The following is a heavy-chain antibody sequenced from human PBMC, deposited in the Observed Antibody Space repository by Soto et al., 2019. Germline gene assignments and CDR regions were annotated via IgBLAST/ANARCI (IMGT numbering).Heavy chain of an antibody. D-gene: IGHD1-26*01. Sequence: PGGSLRLSCAGSGFTFSIYAMSWVRQAPGKGLEWVSGIGASGTGTYYADSVKGRFSVSRDNSRNTLHLQMNSLRAEDTAVYYCALRKTGSYFDYWGQGTLVTVSS. V-gene: IGHV3-23*01. CDR2: IGASGTGT. CDR3: ALRKTGSYFDY. J-gene: IGHJ4*02. CDR1: GFTFSIYA.